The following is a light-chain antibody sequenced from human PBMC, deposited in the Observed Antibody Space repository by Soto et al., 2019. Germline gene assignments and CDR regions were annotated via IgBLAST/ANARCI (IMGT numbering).Light chain of an antibody. CDR2: GAS. Sequence: EIVLTQSPDTLSLSPGESATLSCRASQSVSSRCLAWYQQKPGQAPRLLIYGASSRATGIPDRFSGSGSGTDFTLTISRLEPEDFAMFYCQQYDDSITFGQGTRLEIE. CDR1: QSVSSRC. V-gene: IGKV3-20*01. J-gene: IGKJ5*01. CDR3: QQYDDSIT.